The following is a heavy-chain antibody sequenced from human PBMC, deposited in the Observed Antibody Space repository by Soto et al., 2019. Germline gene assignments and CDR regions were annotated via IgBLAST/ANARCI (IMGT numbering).Heavy chain of an antibody. CDR3: AADDSSGYYPFDY. CDR1: GFTFTSSA. CDR2: IVVGSGNT. D-gene: IGHD3-22*01. J-gene: IGHJ4*02. Sequence: SVKVSCKASGFTFTSSAVQWVRQARGQRLEWIGWIVVGSGNTNYAQKFQERVTITRDMSTSTAYMGLSSLRSEDTAVYYCAADDSSGYYPFDYWGQGTLVTVSS. V-gene: IGHV1-58*01.